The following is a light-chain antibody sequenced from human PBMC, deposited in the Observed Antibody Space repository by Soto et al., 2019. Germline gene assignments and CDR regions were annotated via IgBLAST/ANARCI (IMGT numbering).Light chain of an antibody. CDR2: GAS. CDR3: QQYGISPRT. V-gene: IGKV3-20*01. Sequence: EIVLTQSPNTLSFSPGERSTLSCRSSQSVSSGYLVWYQQKPGQAPRLLIYGASSRATGIPDRFSGSGSGTDFSLTISRLEPEDFAVYYCQQYGISPRTFGQGTKVDIK. CDR1: QSVSSGY. J-gene: IGKJ1*01.